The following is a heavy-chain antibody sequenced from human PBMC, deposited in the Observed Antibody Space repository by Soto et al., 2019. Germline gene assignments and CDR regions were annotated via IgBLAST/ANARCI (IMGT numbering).Heavy chain of an antibody. CDR2: ISYDGSNK. CDR3: ASTGAYYYDSSGYLELFDP. Sequence: GGSLRLSCAASGFTFSSYAMHWVRQAPGKGLEWVAVISYDGSNKYYADSVKGRFTISRDNSKNTLYLQMNSLRAEDTAVYYCASTGAYYYDSSGYLELFDPWGQGTLVTVSS. CDR1: GFTFSSYA. V-gene: IGHV3-30-3*01. D-gene: IGHD3-22*01. J-gene: IGHJ5*02.